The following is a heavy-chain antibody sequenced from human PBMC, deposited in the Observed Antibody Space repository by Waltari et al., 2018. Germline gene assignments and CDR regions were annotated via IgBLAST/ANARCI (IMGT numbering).Heavy chain of an antibody. CDR2: SNPYNGDT. V-gene: IGHV1-18*01. J-gene: IGHJ4*02. Sequence: QVQLVQSGAEVKKPGASVKVSCKASGYIFPSYGISWVRQAPGQGLEWMGWSNPYNGDTNYAQKLQGRVTMTTDTSTSTAYMELRSLRSDATAVYYCARYSSSWYPDFDYWGQGTLVTVSS. D-gene: IGHD6-13*01. CDR1: GYIFPSYG. CDR3: ARYSSSWYPDFDY.